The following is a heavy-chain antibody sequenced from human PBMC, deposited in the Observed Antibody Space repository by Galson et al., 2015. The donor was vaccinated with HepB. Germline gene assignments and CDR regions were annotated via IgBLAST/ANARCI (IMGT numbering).Heavy chain of an antibody. Sequence: SLRLSCAASGFTFSSYAMHWVRQAPGKGLEWVAVISYDGSNKYYADSVKGRFTISRDNSKNTLNLQMNSLRAEDTAVYYCARGRGYSSGQHWYFDLWGRGTLVTVSS. J-gene: IGHJ2*01. CDR3: ARGRGYSSGQHWYFDL. CDR1: GFTFSSYA. CDR2: ISYDGSNK. D-gene: IGHD6-19*01. V-gene: IGHV3-30*04.